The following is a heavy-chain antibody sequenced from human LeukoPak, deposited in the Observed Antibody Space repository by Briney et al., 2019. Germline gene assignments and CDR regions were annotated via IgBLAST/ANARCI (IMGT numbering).Heavy chain of an antibody. V-gene: IGHV4-34*01. D-gene: IGHD3-22*01. CDR1: GGSFSGHY. CDR3: ANGHYYDSSGYYSY. Sequence: SETLSLTCAVYGGSFSGHYWTWIRQSPGKGLEWIGEINYSGSTNYNPSLKSRVTISADTSKNQFSLKLSSVTAADTAVYYCANGHYYDSSGYYSYWGQGTLVTVSS. J-gene: IGHJ4*02. CDR2: INYSGST.